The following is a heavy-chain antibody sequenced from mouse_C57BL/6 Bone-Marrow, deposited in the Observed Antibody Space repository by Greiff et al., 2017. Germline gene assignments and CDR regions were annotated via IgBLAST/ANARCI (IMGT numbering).Heavy chain of an antibody. V-gene: IGHV1-50*01. CDR2: IDPSDSYT. Sequence: QVQLQQPGAELVKPGASVKLSCKASGYTFTSYWMQWVQQRPGQGLEWIGEIDPSDSYTNYNQKFKGKATLTVDTSSSTAYMQLSSLTSEDSAVYYCARVGGYFDCWGQGTTRTVSS. CDR1: GYTFTSYW. J-gene: IGHJ2*01. CDR3: ARVGGYFDC.